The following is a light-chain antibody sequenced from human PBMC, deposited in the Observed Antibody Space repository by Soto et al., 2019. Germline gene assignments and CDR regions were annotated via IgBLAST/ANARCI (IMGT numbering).Light chain of an antibody. CDR3: QQYGSSPIT. V-gene: IGKV3-20*01. Sequence: EIVLTQSPGTLSLSPGERATLSCRAGQSVSSSYLAWYQQKPGQAPRLLTYDASSRAPGIPDRFSGSGSGTDFTLTISRLEPEDFAVYYCQQYGSSPITFGPGTKVDIK. CDR2: DAS. CDR1: QSVSSSY. J-gene: IGKJ3*01.